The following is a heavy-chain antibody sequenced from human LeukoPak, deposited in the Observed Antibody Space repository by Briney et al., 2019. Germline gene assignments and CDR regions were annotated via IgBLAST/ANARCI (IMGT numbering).Heavy chain of an antibody. CDR1: GGSISGYY. J-gene: IGHJ3*01. Sequence: SETLSHTFKVSGGSISGYYCGWVRQPAGKGLEWIGRIYPSGSTNYNHSLKSRVTMSIDTSTNQFYLNLNSVTAADTAVYYCARDYFRKGNAFKLGGEGTMDTISS. V-gene: IGHV4-4*07. CDR2: IYPSGST. CDR3: ARDYFRKGNAFKL. D-gene: IGHD2/OR15-2a*01.